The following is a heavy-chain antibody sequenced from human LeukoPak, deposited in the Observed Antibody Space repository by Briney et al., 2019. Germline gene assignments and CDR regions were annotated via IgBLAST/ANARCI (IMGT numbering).Heavy chain of an antibody. D-gene: IGHD3-10*01. V-gene: IGHV3-30*18. CDR1: GFTFSSYG. CDR2: ISYDGSNK. J-gene: IGHJ4*02. CDR3: AKEPYYGSGSYFDY. Sequence: GRSLRLSCAASGFTFSSYGMHWVRQAPGKGLEWVAVISYDGSNKYYADSVKGRFPISRDNSKNTLYLQMNSLRAEDTAVYYCAKEPYYGSGSYFDYWGQGTLVTVSS.